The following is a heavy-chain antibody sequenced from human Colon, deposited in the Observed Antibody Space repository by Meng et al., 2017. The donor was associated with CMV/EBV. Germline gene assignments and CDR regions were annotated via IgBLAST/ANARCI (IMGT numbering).Heavy chain of an antibody. CDR2: ISSTGSSI. D-gene: IGHD3-3*01. V-gene: IGHV3-11*04. CDR1: GFPFSDYY. CDR3: ARTYPTGDLAIFGVVSHFDY. Sequence: GESLKISCAVSGFPFSDYYMTWIRQAPGKGLEWLSYISSTGSSIYYADSVKGRFTISRDNAKNSLYLQMQSLRGEDTAVYYCARTYPTGDLAIFGVVSHFDYWGLGTLVTVSS. J-gene: IGHJ4*02.